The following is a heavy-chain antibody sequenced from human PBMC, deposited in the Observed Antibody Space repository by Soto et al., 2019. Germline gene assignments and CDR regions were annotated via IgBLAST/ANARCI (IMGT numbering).Heavy chain of an antibody. CDR3: ETMAEVIAIRYFDL. J-gene: IGHJ2*01. CDR1: VGSFSGYY. V-gene: IGHV4-34*01. Sequence: QVQLQQWGAGLLKPSETLSLTCAVYVGSFSGYYWSWIRQPTGKGLEWSGEINHNGSTNYNPTLKRRVTISVDKSKSQFYQKLSSVTAADTAVYYFETMAEVIAIRYFDLWGRGTLVNVSS. CDR2: INHNGST. D-gene: IGHD2-21*01.